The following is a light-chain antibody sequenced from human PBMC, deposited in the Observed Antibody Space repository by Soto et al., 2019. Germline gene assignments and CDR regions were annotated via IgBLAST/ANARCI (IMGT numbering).Light chain of an antibody. CDR3: SSYAGSSNV. CDR2: EVN. Sequence: LTQPPSASGSPGQSVAISRTGTSSDVGGYNYVSWYQQHPGKAPKRRIYEVNRRPSGVPDRFSGSKSGNTASLTVSGLQAEDEADYYCSSYAGSSNVFGTGTKVTVL. CDR1: SSDVGGYNY. V-gene: IGLV2-8*01. J-gene: IGLJ1*01.